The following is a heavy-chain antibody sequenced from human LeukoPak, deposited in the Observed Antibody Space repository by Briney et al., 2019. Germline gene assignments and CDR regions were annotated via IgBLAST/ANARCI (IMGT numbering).Heavy chain of an antibody. V-gene: IGHV3-33*06. CDR2: IWYDGSNK. J-gene: IGHJ4*02. Sequence: PGGSLRLSCAASGFTFSSYGMHWVRQAPGKGLEWVAVIWYDGSNKYYADSVKGRFTISRDNSKNTLYLQMNSLRAEDTAVYYCAKADRGWYADFDYWGQGTLVTVSS. CDR1: GFTFSSYG. CDR3: AKADRGWYADFDY. D-gene: IGHD6-19*01.